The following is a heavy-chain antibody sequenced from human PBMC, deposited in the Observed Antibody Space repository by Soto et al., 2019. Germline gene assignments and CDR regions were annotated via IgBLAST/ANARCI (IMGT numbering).Heavy chain of an antibody. CDR3: ARRIRGDSTTVTFAVDY. Sequence: GGSLRLSCAASGFTFSDYYMSWIRQAPGKGLEWVSYISSSSSYTNYADSVKGRFTISRDNAKNSLYLQMNSLRAEDTAVYYCARRIRGDSTTVTFAVDYWGQGTLVTVSS. CDR1: GFTFSDYY. J-gene: IGHJ4*02. D-gene: IGHD4-4*01. V-gene: IGHV3-11*06. CDR2: ISSSSSYT.